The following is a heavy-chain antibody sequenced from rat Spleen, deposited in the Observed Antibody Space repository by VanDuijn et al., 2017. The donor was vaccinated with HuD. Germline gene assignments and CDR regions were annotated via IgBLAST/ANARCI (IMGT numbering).Heavy chain of an antibody. CDR3: AKERGHYYDGRYVMDA. J-gene: IGHJ4*01. CDR2: ISYGDRSGHSST. D-gene: IGHD1-12*02. V-gene: IGHV5-29*01. CDR1: GFTFSDYG. Sequence: EVQLVESGGGLVQPGRSLKLSCAASGFTFSDYGMAWVRQAPTKGLEWVATISYGDRSGHSSTYYRDSVRGRFTISRDNAENTVYLQMNSLRSEDTATYYCAKERGHYYDGRYVMDAWGQGASVTVSS.